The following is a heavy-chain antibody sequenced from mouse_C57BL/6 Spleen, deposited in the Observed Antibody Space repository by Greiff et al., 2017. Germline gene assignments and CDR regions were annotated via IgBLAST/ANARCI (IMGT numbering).Heavy chain of an antibody. CDR2: IHPSDSDT. CDR3: AAHYYGSSYGGFDV. V-gene: IGHV1-74*01. CDR1: GYTFTSYW. Sequence: QVQLQQPGTELVKPGASVKVSCKASGYTFTSYWMHWVKQRPGQGLEWIGRIHPSDSDTNYNQKFKGKATLTVDKSSSTAYMQLSSLTSEDSAVYYWAAHYYGSSYGGFDVWGTGTTVTVSS. D-gene: IGHD1-1*01. J-gene: IGHJ1*03.